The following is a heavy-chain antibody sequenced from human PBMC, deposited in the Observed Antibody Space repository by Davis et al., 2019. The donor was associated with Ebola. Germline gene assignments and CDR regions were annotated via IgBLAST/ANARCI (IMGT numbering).Heavy chain of an antibody. V-gene: IGHV4-30-2*01. Sequence: PSETLSLTCAVSGGSISSGGYSWSWIRQPPGKGLEWIGYIYHSGSTYYNPSLKSRVTISVDRSKNQFSLKLSSVTAADTAVYYCARGLLSHNWFDPWGQGTLVTVSS. CDR3: ARGLLSHNWFDP. CDR2: IYHSGST. CDR1: GGSISSGGYS. J-gene: IGHJ5*02.